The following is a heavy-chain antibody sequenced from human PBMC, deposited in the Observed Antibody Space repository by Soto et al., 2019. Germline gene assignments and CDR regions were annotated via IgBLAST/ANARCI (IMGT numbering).Heavy chain of an antibody. Sequence: GSLRLSCAASGFTFSSYWVNWGRQAQGKGLEWVANIKQDGSEKYYVDSVKGRFTISRDNAKNSLYLQMNSLRAEDTAVYYSAREIKTTAITYYYYGMDVWGQGTTVTVSS. V-gene: IGHV3-7*01. CDR2: IKQDGSEK. CDR3: AREIKTTAITYYYYGMDV. J-gene: IGHJ6*02. CDR1: GFTFSSYW. D-gene: IGHD4-4*01.